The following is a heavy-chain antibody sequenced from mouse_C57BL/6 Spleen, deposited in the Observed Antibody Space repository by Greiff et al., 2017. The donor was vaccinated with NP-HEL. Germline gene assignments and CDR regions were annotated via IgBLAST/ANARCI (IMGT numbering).Heavy chain of an antibody. D-gene: IGHD2-4*01. V-gene: IGHV2-5*01. CDR2: IWRGGST. CDR3: AKTTYDYDKGYFDY. Sequence: VHLVESGPGLVQPSQSLSITCTVSGFSLTSYGVHWVRQSPGKGLEWLGVIWRGGSTDYNAAFMSRLSITKDNSKSQVFFKMNSLQADDTAIYYCAKTTYDYDKGYFDYWGQGTTLTVSS. J-gene: IGHJ2*01. CDR1: GFSLTSYG.